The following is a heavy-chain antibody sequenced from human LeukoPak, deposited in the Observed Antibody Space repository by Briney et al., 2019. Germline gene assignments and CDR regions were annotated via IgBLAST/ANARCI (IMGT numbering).Heavy chain of an antibody. CDR2: ISGSGGST. D-gene: IGHD2-2*01. Sequence: PGGSLRLSCAASGFTFSSYGMKWVRQAPGKGLEWVSAISGSGGSTYYADSVKGRFTISRDNSKNTLYLQMHSLRAEDTAVYYCAKESLSVVPSATFDYWGQGTLVTVSS. CDR3: AKESLSVVPSATFDY. CDR1: GFTFSSYG. V-gene: IGHV3-23*01. J-gene: IGHJ4*02.